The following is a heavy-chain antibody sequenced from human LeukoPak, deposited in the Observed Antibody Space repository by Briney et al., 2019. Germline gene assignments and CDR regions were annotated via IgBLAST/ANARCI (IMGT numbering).Heavy chain of an antibody. D-gene: IGHD6-6*01. CDR1: GGSISSYY. J-gene: IGHJ4*02. V-gene: IGHV4-59*01. CDR2: IYYSGST. Sequence: KPSETLSLTCTVSGGSISSYYWSWIRKPPGKGLEWIGYIYYSGSTSYNPSLKSRVTISVDTSKNQFSLKLNSVTAADTAVYYCARDNVIAARPTDFDYWGQGTLVTVSS. CDR3: ARDNVIAARPTDFDY.